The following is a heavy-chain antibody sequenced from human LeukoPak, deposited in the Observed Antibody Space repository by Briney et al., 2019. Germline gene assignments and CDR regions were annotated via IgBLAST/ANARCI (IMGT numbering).Heavy chain of an antibody. Sequence: ASVKVSCKASGYSLTNFYMHWVRPAPGQGLEWMGMINPSGGSTTYAQKFQGRVTMTRDMSTSTVYMELSSLTSEDTAVYYCARTRGYYFDYWGQGTLVTVSS. J-gene: IGHJ4*02. CDR3: ARTRGYYFDY. V-gene: IGHV1-46*01. CDR2: INPSGGST. CDR1: GYSLTNFY.